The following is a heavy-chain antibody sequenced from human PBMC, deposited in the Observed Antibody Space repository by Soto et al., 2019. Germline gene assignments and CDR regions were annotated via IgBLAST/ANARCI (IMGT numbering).Heavy chain of an antibody. CDR1: GFTFSDYY. D-gene: IGHD4-17*01. V-gene: IGHV3-11*06. CDR2: ISSSSSYT. Sequence: GGSLRLSCAASGFTFSDYYMSWIRQAPGKGLEWVSYISSSSSYTNYADSVKGRFTISRDNAKNSLYLQMNSLRAEDTAVYYCARAPTTVTEYYYYYGMDVWGQGTTVTVSS. CDR3: ARAPTTVTEYYYYYGMDV. J-gene: IGHJ6*02.